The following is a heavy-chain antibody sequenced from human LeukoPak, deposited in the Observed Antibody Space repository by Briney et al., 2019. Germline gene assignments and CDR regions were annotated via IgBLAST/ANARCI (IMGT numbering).Heavy chain of an antibody. D-gene: IGHD6-19*01. J-gene: IGHJ4*02. CDR3: ALLAVASDFDY. Sequence: GGSMRLSCAVSGFPFSIYEMNWVRQAPGKGLEGVSNIGSSGTTIYYADSEKGRFSISRDNAKCSLYLQMNSLRVEDTAVYYCALLAVASDFDYWGQGALVTVSS. CDR2: IGSSGTTI. CDR1: GFPFSIYE. V-gene: IGHV3-48*03.